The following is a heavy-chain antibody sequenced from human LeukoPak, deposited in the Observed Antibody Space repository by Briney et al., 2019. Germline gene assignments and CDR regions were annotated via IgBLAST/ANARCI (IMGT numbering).Heavy chain of an antibody. V-gene: IGHV5-10-1*01. J-gene: IGHJ4*01. D-gene: IGHD6-19*01. CDR2: IDPRDSNT. CDR1: GFTFTSYW. CDR3: ARHGWGNSGWYCFAL. Sequence: HGASLKISCQGSGFTFTSYWISWVRQVPGKGLERLRTIDPRDSNTNYSSSFQGHVTLSADKSITTAYLQWSSLKASDTALDYCARHGWGNSGWYCFALWGHGTLVTVSS.